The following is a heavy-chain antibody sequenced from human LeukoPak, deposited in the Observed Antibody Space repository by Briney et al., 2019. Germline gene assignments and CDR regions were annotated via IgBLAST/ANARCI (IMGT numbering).Heavy chain of an antibody. Sequence: GGSLRLSCAASGFTFSDYGMSWVRQAPGKGLEWVSSISSTGGTTYYADSVKGRFTISRDNSKNTLFLQVNSLRAEDTAVYYCCADYDIYFDYWGQGTLVTVSS. CDR1: GFTFSDYG. J-gene: IGHJ4*02. CDR3: CADYDIYFDY. CDR2: ISSTGGTT. V-gene: IGHV3-23*01. D-gene: IGHD3-9*01.